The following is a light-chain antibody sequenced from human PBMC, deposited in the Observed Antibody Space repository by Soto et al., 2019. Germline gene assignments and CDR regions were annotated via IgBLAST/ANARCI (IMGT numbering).Light chain of an antibody. J-gene: IGKJ1*01. V-gene: IGKV3-20*01. CDR3: QQYGSSPLP. Sequence: IVLTQSPGTLSLSPGERATLSCRASQSVPSDYLAWYHQRPGQAPRLLIYGASNRATGTPDRFIGSGSGTDFTLTISRLDPEDFALFFCQQYGSSPLPFGQGAKVEVK. CDR1: QSVPSDY. CDR2: GAS.